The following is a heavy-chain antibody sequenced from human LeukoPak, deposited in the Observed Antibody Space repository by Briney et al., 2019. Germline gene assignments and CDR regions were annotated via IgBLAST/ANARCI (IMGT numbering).Heavy chain of an antibody. CDR1: GFTFSSYG. CDR2: IWYDGSNK. CDR3: ARDPSSSWPYYFDY. Sequence: RPGGSLRLSCAASGFTFSSYGMHWVRQAPGKGLEWVAVIWYDGSNKYYADSVKGRFTISRDNSKNTLYLQMNSLRAEDTAVYYCARDPSSSWPYYFDYWGQGTLVTVSS. J-gene: IGHJ4*02. V-gene: IGHV3-33*01. D-gene: IGHD6-13*01.